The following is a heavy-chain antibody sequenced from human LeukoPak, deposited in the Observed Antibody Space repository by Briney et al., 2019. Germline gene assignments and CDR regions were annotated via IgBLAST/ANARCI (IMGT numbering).Heavy chain of an antibody. CDR1: GFTFSSYG. CDR3: AKPLWFGELLAPENWFDP. Sequence: VQPGGSLRLSCAASGFTFSSYGMHWVRQAPGKGLEGVAFIRYDGSNKYYADSVKGRFTISRDNSKNTLYLQMNSLRAEDTAVYYCAKPLWFGELLAPENWFDPWGQGTLVTVSS. V-gene: IGHV3-30*02. D-gene: IGHD3-10*01. J-gene: IGHJ5*02. CDR2: IRYDGSNK.